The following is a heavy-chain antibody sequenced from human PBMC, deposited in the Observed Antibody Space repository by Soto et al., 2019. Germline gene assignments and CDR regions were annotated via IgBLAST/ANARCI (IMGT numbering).Heavy chain of an antibody. CDR2: IYYSGST. J-gene: IGHJ6*02. CDR3: ARDADYGGSRGGMDV. Sequence: QVRLEESGPGLVKPSETLSLICSVSGGSVNNANYFWNWIRHHPENGLEWIGYIYYSGSTRYNPSFKPRATLSIDTSKHQFSLRLNSVTVADTAVYFCARDADYGGSRGGMDVWGRGTTVTVSS. D-gene: IGHD4-17*01. V-gene: IGHV4-31*03. CDR1: GGSVNNANYF.